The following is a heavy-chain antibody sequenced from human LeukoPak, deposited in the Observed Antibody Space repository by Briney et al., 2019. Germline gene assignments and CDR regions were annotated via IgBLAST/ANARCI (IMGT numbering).Heavy chain of an antibody. Sequence: GGSLRLSCAASGFTFSSYAMSWVRQAPGKGLEWVSAISGSGGSTYYADSVKGRFTISRDNSKYTLYLQMNSLRAEDTAVYYCAKDGTFRDFWTNYFDYWGQGTLVTVSS. J-gene: IGHJ4*02. CDR3: AKDGTFRDFWTNYFDY. V-gene: IGHV3-23*01. CDR1: GFTFSSYA. CDR2: ISGSGGST. D-gene: IGHD3/OR15-3a*01.